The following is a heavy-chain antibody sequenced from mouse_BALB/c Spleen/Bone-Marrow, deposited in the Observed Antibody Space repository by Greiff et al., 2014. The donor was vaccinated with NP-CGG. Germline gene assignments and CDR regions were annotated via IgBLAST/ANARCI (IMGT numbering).Heavy chain of an antibody. CDR2: ISYGGST. CDR1: GYSITSDYA. V-gene: IGHV3-2*02. CDR3: ARDDYGV. J-gene: IGHJ1*01. Sequence: EVQLQQSGPGLVKPSQSLSLTCTVTGYSITSDYAWNWIRQFPGNKLEWMGYISYGGSTSYNPSLKSRISITRDTSKNQFFLQLNSVTTEDTATYYCARDDYGVWGAGTTVTVSS. D-gene: IGHD2-4*01.